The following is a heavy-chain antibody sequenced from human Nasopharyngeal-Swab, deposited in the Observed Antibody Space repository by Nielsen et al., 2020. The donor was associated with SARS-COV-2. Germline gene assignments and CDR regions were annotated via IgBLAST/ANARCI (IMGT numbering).Heavy chain of an antibody. D-gene: IGHD2-15*01. CDR3: ARRDPVVVVAALGIRLYDSTKFDP. J-gene: IGHJ5*02. Sequence: WIRQPPGKGLEWIGEINHSGSPNYNPSLKSRVTISVDTSKNQFSLKLSSVTAADTAVYYCARRDPVVVVAALGIRLYDSTKFDPWGQGTLVTVSS. V-gene: IGHV4-34*01. CDR2: INHSGSP.